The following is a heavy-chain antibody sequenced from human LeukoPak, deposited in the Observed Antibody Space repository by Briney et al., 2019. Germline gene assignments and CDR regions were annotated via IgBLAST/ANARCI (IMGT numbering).Heavy chain of an antibody. CDR3: AKGGPSNYYDSSGYPSHFDY. V-gene: IGHV3-23*01. CDR1: GFTFSSYA. Sequence: PRGSLRLSCAASGFTFSSYAMSWVRQAPGKGLEWVSAISGSGGSTYYADSVKGRFTISRDNSKNTLYLQMNSLRAEDTAVYYCAKGGPSNYYDSSGYPSHFDYWGQGTLVTVSS. D-gene: IGHD3-22*01. CDR2: ISGSGGST. J-gene: IGHJ4*02.